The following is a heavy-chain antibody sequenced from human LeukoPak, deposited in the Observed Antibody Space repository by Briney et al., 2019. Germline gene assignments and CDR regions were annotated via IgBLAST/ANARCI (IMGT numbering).Heavy chain of an antibody. Sequence: PGGSLRLSCAASGFRFSSYVMHWVRQAPGKGLEWVSFIRYDESRTFYGDSVKGRFIISRDDSKNTVYLHMHSLRTEDTAVYYCARPLVTTVAGTYYFDYWGQGTLVTVSS. V-gene: IGHV3-30*02. D-gene: IGHD6-19*01. CDR2: IRYDESRT. CDR1: GFRFSSYV. J-gene: IGHJ4*02. CDR3: ARPLVTTVAGTYYFDY.